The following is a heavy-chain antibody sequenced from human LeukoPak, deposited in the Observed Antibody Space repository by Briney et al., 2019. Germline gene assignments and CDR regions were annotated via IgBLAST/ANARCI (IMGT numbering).Heavy chain of an antibody. J-gene: IGHJ6*02. V-gene: IGHV3-21*01. D-gene: IGHD2-15*01. CDR2: ISSSSSYI. CDR1: GFTFSSYS. Sequence: GGSLRLSCAASGFTFSSYSMNWVRQAPGKGLEWVSSISSSSSYIYYADSVKGRFTISRDNATNSLYLQMNSLRAEDTAVYYCARGEGYCSGGSCYGPGGYYYGMDVWGQGTTVTVSS. CDR3: ARGEGYCSGGSCYGPGGYYYGMDV.